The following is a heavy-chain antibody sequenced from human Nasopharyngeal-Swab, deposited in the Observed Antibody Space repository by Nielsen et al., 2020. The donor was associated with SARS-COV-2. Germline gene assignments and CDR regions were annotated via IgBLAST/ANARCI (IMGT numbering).Heavy chain of an antibody. Sequence: SDTLSLTCTVSGGSISSYYWSWIRQPAGKGLEWIGRIYTSGSTNYNPSLKSRVTMSVDTSKNQFSLKLSAVTAADTAVYYCARQGGYSSGWYYFDYWGQGTLVTVSS. D-gene: IGHD6-19*01. CDR1: GGSISSYY. CDR3: ARQGGYSSGWYYFDY. J-gene: IGHJ4*02. V-gene: IGHV4-4*07. CDR2: IYTSGST.